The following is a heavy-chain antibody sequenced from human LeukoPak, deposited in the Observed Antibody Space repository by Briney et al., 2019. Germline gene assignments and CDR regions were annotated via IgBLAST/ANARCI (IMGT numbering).Heavy chain of an antibody. CDR1: GFTFSDHY. J-gene: IGHJ4*02. CDR3: ARVTTLTDYYYDY. CDR2: TRNKAKSYTT. V-gene: IGHV3-72*01. D-gene: IGHD4-17*01. Sequence: GGSLRLSCAASGFTFSDHYMDWVRQAPGKGLEWVGRTRNKAKSYTTEYAASVKGRFAISRDGSKSSLFLQMKSLKTEDTAVYYCARVTTLTDYYYDYWGQGTLVTVSS.